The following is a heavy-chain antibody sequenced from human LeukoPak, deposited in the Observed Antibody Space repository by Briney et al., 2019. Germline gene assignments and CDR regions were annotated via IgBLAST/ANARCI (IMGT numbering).Heavy chain of an antibody. CDR2: IYYSGST. Sequence: KASETLSLTCTVSGGSISSGGYYWSWIRQHPGKGLEWIGYIYYSGSTYYNPSLKSRVTISVDTSKNQFSLKLTSVTAADTAVYYCARALRALRQPGRGYFDYWGQGTLVTVSS. CDR3: ARALRALRQPGRGYFDY. V-gene: IGHV4-31*03. CDR1: GGSISSGGYY. J-gene: IGHJ4*02. D-gene: IGHD3-16*01.